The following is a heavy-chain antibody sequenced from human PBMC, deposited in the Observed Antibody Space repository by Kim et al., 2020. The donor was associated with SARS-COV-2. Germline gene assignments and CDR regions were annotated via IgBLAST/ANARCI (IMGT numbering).Heavy chain of an antibody. Sequence: ASVKVSCKASGYTFTSYGISWVRQAPGQGLEWMGWISAYNGNTNYAQKLQGRVTMTTDTSTSTAYMELRSLRSDDTAVYYCARDVRYFDWLFRGYYYYYGMDVWGQGTTVTVSS. CDR3: ARDVRYFDWLFRGYYYYYGMDV. CDR1: GYTFTSYG. D-gene: IGHD3-9*01. CDR2: ISAYNGNT. V-gene: IGHV1-18*01. J-gene: IGHJ6*02.